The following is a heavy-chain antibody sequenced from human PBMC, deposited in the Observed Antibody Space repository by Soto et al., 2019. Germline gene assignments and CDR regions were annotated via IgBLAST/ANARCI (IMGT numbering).Heavy chain of an antibody. CDR2: ISSGGST. J-gene: IGHJ6*03. CDR1: GFTVRSNY. CDR3: ASGGDASWYYYSMDV. D-gene: IGHD3-16*01. Sequence: EVQLVEAGGGLVQPGGSLRLACAASGFTVRSNYMSCVRQAPGKGLEWVSVISSGGSTYYADSVKGRFTISRHNSKNTLYLQMNSLRAEDTAVYYCASGGDASWYYYSMDVWGKGTTVTVSS. V-gene: IGHV3-53*04.